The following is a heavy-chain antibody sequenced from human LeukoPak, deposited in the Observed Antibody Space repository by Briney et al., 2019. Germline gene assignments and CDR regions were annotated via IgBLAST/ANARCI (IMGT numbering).Heavy chain of an antibody. CDR3: ARAEDTARWDYYYYGMDV. V-gene: IGHV3-21*01. Sequence: PGGSLRLSCAASGFTFSSYSMNWVRQAPGKGLEWVSSISSSSSYIYYADSVKGRFTISRDNAKNSLYLQMNSLRAEDTAVYYCARAEDTARWDYYYYGMDVWGQGTTVTVSS. D-gene: IGHD5-18*01. J-gene: IGHJ6*02. CDR2: ISSSSSYI. CDR1: GFTFSSYS.